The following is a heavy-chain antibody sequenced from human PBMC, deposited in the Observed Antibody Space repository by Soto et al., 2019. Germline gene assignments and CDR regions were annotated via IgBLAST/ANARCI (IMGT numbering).Heavy chain of an antibody. CDR1: GGSISTYY. D-gene: IGHD5-12*01. Sequence: QVQLQESGPGLVKPSETLSLTCTVSGGSISTYYWSWIRQPPGKGLEWIGYFHYSGSTNYNPSLKSRVTMSVHTSKNQFSLKLSSVTAADTAVYYCARHSWLQLLPQYWGQGTLVTVSS. CDR2: FHYSGST. V-gene: IGHV4-59*08. CDR3: ARHSWLQLLPQY. J-gene: IGHJ1*01.